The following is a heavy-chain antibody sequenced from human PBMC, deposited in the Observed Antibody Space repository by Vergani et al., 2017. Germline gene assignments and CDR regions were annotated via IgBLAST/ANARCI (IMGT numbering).Heavy chain of an antibody. Sequence: QVTLKESGPALVKPTQTLTLTCIFSGFSLSTRGMRVSWIRQPPGKALEWLARIDWDDDKFYSTSLKSRLTISKDTSKNQVVLTMTNMDSVDTATYYCARRGSGWQLDYWGQGTLVTVSS. CDR2: IDWDDDK. CDR1: GFSLSTRGMR. D-gene: IGHD3-16*01. V-gene: IGHV2-70*04. CDR3: ARRGSGWQLDY. J-gene: IGHJ4*02.